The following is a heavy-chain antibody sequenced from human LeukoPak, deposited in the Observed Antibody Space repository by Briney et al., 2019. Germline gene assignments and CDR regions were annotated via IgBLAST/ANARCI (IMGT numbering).Heavy chain of an antibody. J-gene: IGHJ4*02. CDR3: VKGKQWLKDLFDY. Sequence: PGGSLRLSCAASGFTFSSYAMNWVRQAPGKGLEWVSAISGSGGSTCYADSVKGRFTISRDNSKNTLYLQMNSLRAEDTAVYYCVKGKQWLKDLFDYWGQGILVTVSS. CDR1: GFTFSSYA. V-gene: IGHV3-23*01. CDR2: ISGSGGST. D-gene: IGHD5-18*01.